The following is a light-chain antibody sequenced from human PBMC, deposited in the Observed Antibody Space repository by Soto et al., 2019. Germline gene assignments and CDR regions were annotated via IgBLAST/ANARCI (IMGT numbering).Light chain of an antibody. V-gene: IGLV1-40*01. CDR2: GNS. J-gene: IGLJ3*02. Sequence: QSVLTQPPSVSGAPGQRVTISCTGSSSNIGAGYDVHWYQQLPGTAPKLLIYGNSNRPSGVPDRFSGSKSGTSASLAITGLQAEDEADYYCQSYDSSLSGDVFGGGTKVTVL. CDR1: SSNIGAGYD. CDR3: QSYDSSLSGDV.